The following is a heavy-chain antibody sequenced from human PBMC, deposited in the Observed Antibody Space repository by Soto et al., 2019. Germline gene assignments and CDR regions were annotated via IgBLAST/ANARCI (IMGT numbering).Heavy chain of an antibody. CDR1: GGTFSSYA. Sequence: QVQLVQSGAEVKKPGSSVKVSCKASGGTFSSYAISWVRQAPGQGLEWMGGIIPIFGTANYAQTFQGRVTITADESTSTAYMELSSLRSEDTAVYYCARDKVVVAATFNWFDPWGQGTLVTVSS. CDR3: ARDKVVVAATFNWFDP. CDR2: IIPIFGTA. V-gene: IGHV1-69*01. J-gene: IGHJ5*02. D-gene: IGHD2-15*01.